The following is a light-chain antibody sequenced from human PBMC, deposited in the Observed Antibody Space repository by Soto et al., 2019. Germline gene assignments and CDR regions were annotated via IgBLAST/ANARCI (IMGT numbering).Light chain of an antibody. J-gene: IGLJ1*01. CDR2: EVS. Sequence: QSVLTQPASVSGSPGQSITISCTGTSSDVGGYNYVSWYQQHPGKAPKLMIYEVSNRPSGVSNRFSGSKSGNTASLTISGLRAEDEADYDCSSYTSTSTRRYVFGTGTKLTVL. CDR1: SSDVGGYNY. CDR3: SSYTSTSTRRYV. V-gene: IGLV2-14*01.